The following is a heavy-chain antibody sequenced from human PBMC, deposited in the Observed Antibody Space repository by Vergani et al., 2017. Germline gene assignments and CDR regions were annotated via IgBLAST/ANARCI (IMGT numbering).Heavy chain of an antibody. Sequence: EVQLLESGGGLVQHGGSLRLSCAASGFTFSSYAMSWVRQAPGKGLEWVSAISGSGGSTYYADSVKGRFTISRDNSKNTLYLQMNSLRAEDTAVYYCAKDYDPELEYSSGCVDYWGQGTLVTVSS. CDR2: ISGSGGST. D-gene: IGHD6-19*01. V-gene: IGHV3-23*01. J-gene: IGHJ4*02. CDR3: AKDYDPELEYSSGCVDY. CDR1: GFTFSSYA.